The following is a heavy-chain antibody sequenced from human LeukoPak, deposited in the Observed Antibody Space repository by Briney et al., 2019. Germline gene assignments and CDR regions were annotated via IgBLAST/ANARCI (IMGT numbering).Heavy chain of an antibody. J-gene: IGHJ3*02. CDR3: ARGPHSYDSSGAFDI. CDR2: ISSSGST. V-gene: IGHV4-4*07. D-gene: IGHD3-22*01. CDR1: GGSVSDYY. Sequence: SETLSLTCTISGGSVSDYYWSWIRQPAGKGLEWIGRISSSGSTNYNPSLKSRVTISVDTSKNQFSLKLSSVTAADTAVYFCARGPHSYDSSGAFDIWGQGTMVTVSS.